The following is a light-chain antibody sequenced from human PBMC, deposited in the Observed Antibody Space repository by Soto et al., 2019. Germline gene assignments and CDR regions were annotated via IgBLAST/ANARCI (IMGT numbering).Light chain of an antibody. J-gene: IGKJ3*01. Sequence: DIQMTQSPSSLSASVGDRVTITCRASQGISNYLAWYQQKPGKVPKLLIYAASTLQSGVPSRFSGSGSGTDFTLTISSLQPEDVATYYCQKYNSAGIFTFGPGTKVDIK. CDR1: QGISNY. V-gene: IGKV1-27*01. CDR2: AAS. CDR3: QKYNSAGIFT.